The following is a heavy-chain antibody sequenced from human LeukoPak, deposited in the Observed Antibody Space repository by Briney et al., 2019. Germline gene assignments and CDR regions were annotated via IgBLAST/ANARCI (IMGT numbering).Heavy chain of an antibody. J-gene: IGHJ3*02. Sequence: PSETLSLTCTVFGGSISSSSHYWGWIRQPPGKGLEWIGSIYYSGSTYYSPSLKSRVTISVDTSKNQFSLRLSSMTAADTAVYYCARTGYISSWLSDFDIWGQGTMVTVSS. CDR2: IYYSGST. CDR3: ARTGYISSWLSDFDI. D-gene: IGHD6-13*01. V-gene: IGHV4-39*01. CDR1: GGSISSSSHY.